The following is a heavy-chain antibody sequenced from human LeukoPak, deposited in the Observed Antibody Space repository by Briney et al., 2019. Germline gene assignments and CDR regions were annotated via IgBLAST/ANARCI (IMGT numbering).Heavy chain of an antibody. J-gene: IGHJ4*02. CDR1: GGSFSGYY. Sequence: SETLSLTCAVYGGSFSGYYWSWIRQPPGKGLEWLGEINHSGSTNYNPSLKSRVTISVDTSKNQFSLKLSSVTAADTAVYYCARGLKRRSKWELLYYFDYWGQGTLVTVSS. CDR2: INHSGST. D-gene: IGHD1-26*01. CDR3: ARGLKRRSKWELLYYFDY. V-gene: IGHV4-34*01.